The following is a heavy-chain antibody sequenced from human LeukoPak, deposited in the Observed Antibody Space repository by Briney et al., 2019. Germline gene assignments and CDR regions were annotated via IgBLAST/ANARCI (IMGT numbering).Heavy chain of an antibody. CDR1: GGSISSSNW. D-gene: IGHD4-23*01. Sequence: SETLSLTCAVSGGSISSSNWWSWVRQPPGKGLEWIGEIYHSGSTNYNPSLKSRVTISVDKSKNQFSLKLSSVTAADTAVYYCASRATRDYGGNPFDYWGQGTLVTVSS. J-gene: IGHJ4*02. CDR3: ASRATRDYGGNPFDY. CDR2: IYHSGST. V-gene: IGHV4-4*02.